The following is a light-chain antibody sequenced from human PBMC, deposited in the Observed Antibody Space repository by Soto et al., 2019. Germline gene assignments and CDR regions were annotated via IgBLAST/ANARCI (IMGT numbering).Light chain of an antibody. CDR2: EVS. CDR3: SSYATSNTLV. V-gene: IGLV2-14*01. CDR1: SSDVGNNNY. J-gene: IGLJ1*01. Sequence: QSALTQPASVSGSPGQSITISCTGTSSDVGNNNYVSWYQQHPGKAPKLMIFEVSDRPSGISNRFSGSKSGNTASLTISGLQSEDEADYYCSSYATSNTLVFGSGTKV.